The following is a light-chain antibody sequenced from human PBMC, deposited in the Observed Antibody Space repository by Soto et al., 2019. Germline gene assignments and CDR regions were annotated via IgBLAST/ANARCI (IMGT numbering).Light chain of an antibody. Sequence: DIQMTQSPSTLSASVGDRVTITCRASQSISSWLAWYQQKPGKAPKLLIYKASSFESGVPSRISGSGSGTEFTLTISSLQPDDFATYYCQQYNSYSQTLGQGTKVDMK. CDR3: QQYNSYSQT. V-gene: IGKV1-5*03. CDR2: KAS. J-gene: IGKJ1*01. CDR1: QSISSW.